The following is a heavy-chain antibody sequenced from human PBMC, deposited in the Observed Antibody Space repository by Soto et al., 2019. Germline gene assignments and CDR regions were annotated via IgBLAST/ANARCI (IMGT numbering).Heavy chain of an antibody. J-gene: IGHJ3*02. CDR3: ARQSAAGTLGAFDI. Sequence: ASVKVSSKASGHTFTGYYMHWVRQAPGQGLEWMGWINPNSGGTNYAQKLQGRVTMTRDTSISTAYMELSRLRSDDTAVYYCARQSAAGTLGAFDIWGQGTMVTV. CDR2: INPNSGGT. CDR1: GHTFTGYY. V-gene: IGHV1-2*02. D-gene: IGHD6-13*01.